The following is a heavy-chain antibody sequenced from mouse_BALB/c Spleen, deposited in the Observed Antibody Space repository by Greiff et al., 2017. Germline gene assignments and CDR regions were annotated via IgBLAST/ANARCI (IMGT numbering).Heavy chain of an antibody. D-gene: IGHD3-1*01. Sequence: EVQLVESGGGLVKPGGSLKLSCAASGFAFSSYDMSWVRQTPEKRLEWVAYISSGGGSTYYPDTVKGRFTISRDNAKNTLYLQMSSLKSEDTAMYYCARHRGSGYLFAYWGQGTLVTVSA. CDR2: ISSGGGST. CDR3: ARHRGSGYLFAY. CDR1: GFAFSSYD. V-gene: IGHV5-12-1*01. J-gene: IGHJ3*01.